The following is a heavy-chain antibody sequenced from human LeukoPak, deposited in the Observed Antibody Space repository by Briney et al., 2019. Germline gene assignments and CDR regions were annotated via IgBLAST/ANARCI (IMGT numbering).Heavy chain of an antibody. CDR2: ISHAGGT. D-gene: IGHD3-22*01. CDR1: GGSFGDNF. J-gene: IGHJ6*03. CDR3: ARRQYSLDGSGYLAKYYYYYMDV. Sequence: SETLSLTCTVFGGSFGDNFWTYIRQTPGKGLEWIGEISHAGGTNYNPSLGSRVTMSVDTSKNQFSLRLTSLTAADTAVYYCARRQYSLDGSGYLAKYYYYYMDVWDKGTTVTVSS. V-gene: IGHV4-34*01.